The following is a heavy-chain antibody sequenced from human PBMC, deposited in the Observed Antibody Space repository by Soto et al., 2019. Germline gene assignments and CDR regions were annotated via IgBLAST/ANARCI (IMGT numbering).Heavy chain of an antibody. Sequence: VASVKVSCKASGGTFSRYAVSWVRQAPGQGLEWMGRIIPILGITNYAQKFQGRVTITADKSTNTASMELSSLRSEDTALYYCASDEANGQFGGNAFDIWGQGTMVTVSS. CDR1: GGTFSRYA. J-gene: IGHJ3*02. CDR2: IIPILGIT. V-gene: IGHV1-69*04. D-gene: IGHD3-16*01. CDR3: ASDEANGQFGGNAFDI.